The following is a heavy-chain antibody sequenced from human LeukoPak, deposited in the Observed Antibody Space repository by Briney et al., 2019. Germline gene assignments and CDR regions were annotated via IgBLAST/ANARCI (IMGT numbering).Heavy chain of an antibody. J-gene: IGHJ4*02. Sequence: SETLSLTCSVSGDSVRNDFYYWGCIRQPPGKGLEWVACLSHAGNTWYNPSLESRLSISVDTSKNQFSLKFSSVTAADTALYWCARHNAPRRVGFDFWGQGILVTVSS. D-gene: IGHD2-2*01. CDR2: LSHAGNT. CDR3: ARHNAPRRVGFDF. CDR1: GDSVRNDFYY. V-gene: IGHV4-39*01.